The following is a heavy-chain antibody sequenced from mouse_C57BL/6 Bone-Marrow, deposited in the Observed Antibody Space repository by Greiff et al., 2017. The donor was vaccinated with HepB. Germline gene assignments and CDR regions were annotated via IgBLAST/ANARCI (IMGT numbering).Heavy chain of an antibody. J-gene: IGHJ2*01. V-gene: IGHV1-55*01. CDR2: IYPGSGST. D-gene: IGHD1-1*01. CDR1: GYTFTSYW. CDR3: ARAPYYVSSYYFDY. Sequence: QVQLQQPGAELVKPGASVKMSCKASGYTFTSYWITWVKQRPGQGLEWIGDIYPGSGSTNYNEKFKSKATLTVDTSSSTAYMQLSSLTFEDSAVYYCARAPYYVSSYYFDYWGQGTTLTVSS.